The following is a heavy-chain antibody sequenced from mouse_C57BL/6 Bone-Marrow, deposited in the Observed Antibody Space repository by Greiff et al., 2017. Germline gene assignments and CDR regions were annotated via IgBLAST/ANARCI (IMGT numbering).Heavy chain of an antibody. D-gene: IGHD2-1*01. CDR3: ARYQGNYGFAY. CDR2: IYPRSGNT. CDR1: GYTFTSYG. Sequence: VQLQQSGAELARPGASVKLSCKASGYTFTSYGISWVKQRTGQGLEWIGEIYPRSGNTYYNEKFKGKATLTADKSSSTAYMELRSLTSEDSAVSFCARYQGNYGFAYWGQGTLVTVSA. J-gene: IGHJ3*01. V-gene: IGHV1-81*01.